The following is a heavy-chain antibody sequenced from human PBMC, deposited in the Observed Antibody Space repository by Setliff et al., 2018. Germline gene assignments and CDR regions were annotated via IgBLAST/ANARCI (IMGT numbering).Heavy chain of an antibody. CDR2: IYYSGST. V-gene: IGHV4-31*03. CDR1: GGSISSGGYY. CDR3: ARGRNIAARLLDS. D-gene: IGHD6-6*01. J-gene: IGHJ4*02. Sequence: SETLSLTCTVSGGSISSGGYYWSWIRQHPGKGLEWIGYIYYSGSTYYNPSLKSRVTISVDTSKNQFSLKLISMSAADTAVYFCARGRNIAARLLDSWGQGKLVTVSS.